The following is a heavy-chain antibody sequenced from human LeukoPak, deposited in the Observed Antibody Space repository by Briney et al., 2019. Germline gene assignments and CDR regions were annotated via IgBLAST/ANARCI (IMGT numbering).Heavy chain of an antibody. D-gene: IGHD3-16*01. J-gene: IGHJ4*01. CDR2: IKEDGSEK. V-gene: IGHV3-7*01. Sequence: GGSLRLSCVASGFTFSNYWMSWVRQAPGKGLECVANIKEDGSEKYYVDSVKGRFTISRDNAKNSLYLQMNSLRAEDTAVYYCARQGDDYWGHGTLVTVSS. CDR3: ARQGDDY. CDR1: GFTFSNYW.